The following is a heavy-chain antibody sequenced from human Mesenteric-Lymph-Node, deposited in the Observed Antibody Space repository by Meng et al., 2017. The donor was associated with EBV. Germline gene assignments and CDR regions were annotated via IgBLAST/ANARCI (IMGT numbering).Heavy chain of an antibody. D-gene: IGHD3-16*02. CDR1: GFTFKICW. J-gene: IGHJ4*02. CDR2: IDSEGSST. V-gene: IGHV3-74*01. Sequence: ALLVESGGGSVPPGGYLSSSGVSLGFTFKICWMHLVRQAPGKGLVWFSRIDSEGSSTSYADSVNGRFTISRDNAKNTLYLQMNSLRAEDTAIYYCVRDYPSFYPWGQGTLVTVSS. CDR3: VRDYPSFYP.